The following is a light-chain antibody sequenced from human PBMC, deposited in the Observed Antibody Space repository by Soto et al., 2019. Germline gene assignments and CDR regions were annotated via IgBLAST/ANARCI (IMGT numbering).Light chain of an antibody. Sequence: EIVLTQSPGTLSLSPGERATLSCSASQSVYTNYLAWYQQKPGQTPRLLIYGASRRATGIPDRFSGSGSETDFTLTISRLEPEDFAVYDCQHYGSSPPVYTFGQGTKLEIK. CDR1: QSVYTNY. V-gene: IGKV3-20*01. CDR3: QHYGSSPPVYT. J-gene: IGKJ2*01. CDR2: GAS.